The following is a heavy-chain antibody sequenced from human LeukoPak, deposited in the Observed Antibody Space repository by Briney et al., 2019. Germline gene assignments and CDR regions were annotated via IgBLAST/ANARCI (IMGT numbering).Heavy chain of an antibody. Sequence: ASVKVSCKVSGYTLTELSMHWVRQAPGKVLEWMGGFDPEDGETIYAQKFQGRVTMTEDTSTDTAYMELSSLRSADTAVYYCQYIVARITGILVYWGQGTLVTVSS. V-gene: IGHV1-24*01. CDR2: FDPEDGET. CDR1: GYTLTELS. CDR3: QYIVARITGILVY. D-gene: IGHD5-12*01. J-gene: IGHJ4*02.